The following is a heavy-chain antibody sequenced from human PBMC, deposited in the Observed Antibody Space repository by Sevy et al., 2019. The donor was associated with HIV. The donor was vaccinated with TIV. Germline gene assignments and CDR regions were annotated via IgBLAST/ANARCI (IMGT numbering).Heavy chain of an antibody. Sequence: ASVKVSCKASGYTFTGYYMHWVRQAPGQGLEWMGWINPNSGGTNYAQKFQGWVTMTRDTSISTAYMELSRPRSDDTAVYYCARGSSSWDYYFDYWGQGTLVTVSS. CDR1: GYTFTGYY. CDR2: INPNSGGT. V-gene: IGHV1-2*04. J-gene: IGHJ4*02. CDR3: ARGSSSWDYYFDY. D-gene: IGHD6-13*01.